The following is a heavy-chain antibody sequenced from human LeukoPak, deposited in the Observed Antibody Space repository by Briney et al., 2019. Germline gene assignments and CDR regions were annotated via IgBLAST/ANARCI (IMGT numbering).Heavy chain of an antibody. CDR1: GGSIRSYY. CDR3: ARFYYFDASGWFDP. CDR2: IHYSEST. D-gene: IGHD3-22*01. V-gene: IGHV4-59*01. Sequence: SETLSLTCTVSGGSIRSYYWGWIRQPPGKGLEWIGYIHYSESTKYNPSLKSRVTMSVDTSKNQFSLKLSSVTAADTAMYYCARFYYFDASGWFDPWGQGTPVTVSS. J-gene: IGHJ5*02.